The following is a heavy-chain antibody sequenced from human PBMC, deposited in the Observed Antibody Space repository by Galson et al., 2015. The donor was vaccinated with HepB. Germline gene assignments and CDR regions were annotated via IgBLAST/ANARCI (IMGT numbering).Heavy chain of an antibody. J-gene: IGHJ3*02. CDR1: GYSFPSYW. CDR2: IDPSDSYT. CDR3: ARLGFSGYDDAFDI. Sequence: QSGAEVKKPGESLRISCKGSGYSFPSYWISWVRQMPGKGLGWMGRIDPSDSYTIYSPSFQGHVTISADKSISTASLQWSSLKASDTAIYYCARLGFSGYDDAFDIWGQGTIVTVSS. V-gene: IGHV5-10-1*01. D-gene: IGHD5-12*01.